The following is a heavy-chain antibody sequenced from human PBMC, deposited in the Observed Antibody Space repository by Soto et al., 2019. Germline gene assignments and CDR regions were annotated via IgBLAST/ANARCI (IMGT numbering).Heavy chain of an antibody. V-gene: IGHV4-34*01. CDR3: ARGNRAIVGVVNAFDS. D-gene: IGHD3-3*01. Sequence: PSEDLSLTCTVYGGSFSGYYWSGFRQPPGKGLEWIGEINHSGSTNYNPSLKSRVTISVDTSKNQFYLKLSSVTAADKAVYYCARGNRAIVGVVNAFDSWRHGPPVTV. CDR2: INHSGST. J-gene: IGHJ4*01. CDR1: GGSFSGYY.